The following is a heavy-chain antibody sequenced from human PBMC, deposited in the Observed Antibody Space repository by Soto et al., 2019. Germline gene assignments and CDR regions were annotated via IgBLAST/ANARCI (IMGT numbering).Heavy chain of an antibody. CDR2: ISGSGGST. D-gene: IGHD3-22*01. V-gene: IGHV3-23*01. CDR1: GFTFSSYA. J-gene: IGHJ4*02. CDR3: AFPEYSSGYFAQYYFDY. Sequence: EVQLLESGGGLVQPGGSLRLSCAASGFTFSSYAMSWVRQAPGKGLEWVSAISGSGGSTYYADSVKGRFTISRDNSKNTLYLQMNSLRAEDTAVYYCAFPEYSSGYFAQYYFDYWGQGTLVTVSS.